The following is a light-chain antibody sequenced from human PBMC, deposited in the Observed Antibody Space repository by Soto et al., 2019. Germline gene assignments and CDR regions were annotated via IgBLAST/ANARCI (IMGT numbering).Light chain of an antibody. CDR1: QSVGSN. J-gene: IGKJ2*01. CDR3: QQYKNYPLT. Sequence: EIVMTQSPSTLSVSPGERATLSCRTSQSVGSNLAWYQQKPGQAPRLLIYGASTRATGIPSRFSGSGSGTDFTLTISSLQREDFATYYCQQYKNYPLTFGRGTKLEIK. CDR2: GAS. V-gene: IGKV3-15*01.